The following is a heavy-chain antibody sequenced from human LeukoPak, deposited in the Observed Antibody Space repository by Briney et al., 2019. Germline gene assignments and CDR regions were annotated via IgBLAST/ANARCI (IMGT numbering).Heavy chain of an antibody. D-gene: IGHD4-23*01. CDR2: FYYSGSS. Sequence: PETLSLTCTVSGGSITIYSWSWIRQTPGKGLGWIAYFYYSGSSNYNPYLKSRVPISVDKSKNQLSQRLSSVTAADTAVYYCARHGGGGNTGMGRLYFDYWGQGTLVSVS. J-gene: IGHJ4*02. CDR3: ARHGGGGNTGMGRLYFDY. V-gene: IGHV4-59*08. CDR1: GGSITIYS.